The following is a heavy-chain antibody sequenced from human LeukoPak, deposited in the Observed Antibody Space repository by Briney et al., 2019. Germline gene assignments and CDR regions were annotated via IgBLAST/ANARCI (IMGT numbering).Heavy chain of an antibody. Sequence: ETLSLTCTVSGGSISSSSYYWGWIRQPPGKGLEWIGSIYYSGSTYYNPSLKSRVTISVDTSKNQFSLKLSSVTAADTAVYYCARGVRGVIISLFDYWGQGTLVTVSS. CDR1: GGSISSSSYY. D-gene: IGHD3-10*01. J-gene: IGHJ4*02. CDR3: ARGVRGVIISLFDY. V-gene: IGHV4-39*01. CDR2: IYYSGST.